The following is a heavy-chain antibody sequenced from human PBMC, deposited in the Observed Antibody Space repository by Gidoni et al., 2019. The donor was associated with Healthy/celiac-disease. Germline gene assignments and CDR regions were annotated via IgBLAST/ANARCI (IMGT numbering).Heavy chain of an antibody. J-gene: IGHJ5*02. V-gene: IGHV3-11*05. CDR3: ARSGALGSDWFDP. CDR1: GFTFSDYY. D-gene: IGHD3-10*01. Sequence: QVQLVESGGGLVNPGGSLRLSCAASGFTFSDYYMSWLRQAPGKGLGWVSYISSSSSYTNYADSVKGRFTISRDNAKNSLYLQMNSLRAEDTAVYYCARSGALGSDWFDPWGQGTLVTVSS. CDR2: ISSSSSYT.